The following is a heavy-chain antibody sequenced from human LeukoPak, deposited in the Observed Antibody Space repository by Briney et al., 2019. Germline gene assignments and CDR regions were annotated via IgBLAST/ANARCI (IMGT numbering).Heavy chain of an antibody. J-gene: IGHJ5*02. CDR3: ARVGAVYCSSTSCPRFDP. Sequence: ASVKVSCTASGYTFTGYYMHWVRQAPGQGLEWMGWINPNSGGTNYAQKFQGRVTMTRDTSISTAYMELSRLRSDDTAVYYCARVGAVYCSSTSCPRFDPWGQGTLVTVSS. D-gene: IGHD2-2*01. CDR2: INPNSGGT. V-gene: IGHV1-2*02. CDR1: GYTFTGYY.